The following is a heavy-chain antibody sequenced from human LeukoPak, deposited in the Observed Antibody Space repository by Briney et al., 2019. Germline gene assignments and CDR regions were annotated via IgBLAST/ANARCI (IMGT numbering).Heavy chain of an antibody. V-gene: IGHV1-69*06. D-gene: IGHD3-10*01. CDR3: ARVPNERFGSGSYSFDY. J-gene: IGHJ4*02. CDR2: CIPIFGTA. Sequence: ASVKVSCKDSGGTFSSYAISWVRQAPGQGLEWMGGCIPIFGTANYAQKFQGRVTITADKSTSTAYMELSSLRSEDTAVYYCARVPNERFGSGSYSFDYWGQGTLVTVSS. CDR1: GGTFSSYA.